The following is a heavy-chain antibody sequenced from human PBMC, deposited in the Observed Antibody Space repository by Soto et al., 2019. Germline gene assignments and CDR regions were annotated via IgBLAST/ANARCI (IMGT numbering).Heavy chain of an antibody. J-gene: IGHJ6*02. CDR3: AKTKTPHVRNGMDV. CDR2: IYYSGST. D-gene: IGHD2-8*01. V-gene: IGHV4-31*04. CDR1: GDSLSSGGYY. Sequence: QVRLQESGPGLVRPSQTLSLTCTVSGDSLSSGGYYCSWIRQLPGKGLGWIGFIYYSGSTFYNPSLRSRVTMSADASKNQISLKLSSVTAADTAVYYCAKTKTPHVRNGMDVWGQGTTVTVSS.